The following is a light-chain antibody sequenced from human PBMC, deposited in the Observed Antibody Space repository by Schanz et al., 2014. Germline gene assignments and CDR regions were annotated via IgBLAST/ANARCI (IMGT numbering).Light chain of an antibody. V-gene: IGKV3-20*01. J-gene: IGKJ2*01. CDR2: DAS. CDR1: QSVSSSY. CDR3: QQYGSSPT. Sequence: EIVLTQSPGTLSLSPGERATLSCRASQSVSSSYLAWYQQKPGQAPRLLIYDASRRATGVPARFSGSGSGTDFTLTISSLEPEDFAVYYCQQYGSSPTFGQGTKLEIK.